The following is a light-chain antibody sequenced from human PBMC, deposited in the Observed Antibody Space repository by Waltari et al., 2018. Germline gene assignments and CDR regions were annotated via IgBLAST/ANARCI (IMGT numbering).Light chain of an antibody. CDR3: SSYTSSSTYVV. CDR2: GVS. V-gene: IGLV2-14*01. Sequence: QSALTQPASVSGSPGQSITISCTGTSSDVGGHNYVSWYQQHPGKAPKLMLSGVSNRPSGVSNSYSGSKSGNTASLTISGLQAEDEADYYCSSYTSSSTYVVFGGGTKLTVL. J-gene: IGLJ2*01. CDR1: SSDVGGHNY.